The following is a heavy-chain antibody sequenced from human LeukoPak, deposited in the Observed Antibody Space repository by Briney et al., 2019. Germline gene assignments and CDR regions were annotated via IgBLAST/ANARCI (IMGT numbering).Heavy chain of an antibody. CDR3: AKDSFGESSEIDY. D-gene: IGHD3-10*01. V-gene: IGHV3-7*03. CDR2: IKQDGSEK. CDR1: GFTFSSYW. Sequence: GGSLRLSCAASGFTFSSYWMSWVRQAPGKGLEWVANIKQDGSEKYYVDSVKGRSTISRDNAKNSLYLQMNSLRAEDTALYYCAKDSFGESSEIDYWGQGTLVTVSS. J-gene: IGHJ4*02.